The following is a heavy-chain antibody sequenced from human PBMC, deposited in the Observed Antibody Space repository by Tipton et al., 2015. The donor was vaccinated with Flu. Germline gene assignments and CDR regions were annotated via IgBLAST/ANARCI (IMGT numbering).Heavy chain of an antibody. Sequence: TLSLTCTVSGGSISSSSYYWGRIRQPPGKGLEWIGSMYYSGSTYYNPSLKSRVTILGDTSKNQFSLKLTSVTAADTAVYYCARAYGSGREGYYFDYWGQGTLVTVSS. CDR2: MYYSGST. D-gene: IGHD3-10*01. V-gene: IGHV4-39*07. CDR1: GGSISSSSYY. CDR3: ARAYGSGREGYYFDY. J-gene: IGHJ4*02.